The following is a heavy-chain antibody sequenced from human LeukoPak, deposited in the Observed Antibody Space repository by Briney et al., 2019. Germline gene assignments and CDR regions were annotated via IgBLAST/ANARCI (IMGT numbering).Heavy chain of an antibody. CDR1: GGSISSSSYY. D-gene: IGHD3-10*01. CDR2: IYYSGST. V-gene: IGHV4-39*07. CDR3: ARDYGSGSYPTYNWFDP. Sequence: SETLSLTCTVSGGSISSSSYYWGWIRQPPGKGLEWIGSIYYSGSTYYNPSLKSRVTISVDTSKNQFSLKLSSVTAADTAVYYCARDYGSGSYPTYNWFDPWGQGTLVTVSS. J-gene: IGHJ5*02.